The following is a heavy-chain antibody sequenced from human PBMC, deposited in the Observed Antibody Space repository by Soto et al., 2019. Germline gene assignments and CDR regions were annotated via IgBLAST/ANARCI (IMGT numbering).Heavy chain of an antibody. D-gene: IGHD3-16*02. V-gene: IGHV4-39*01. CDR1: GGSISSSSYY. Sequence: PSETLSLTCTVSGGSISSSSYYWGWIRQPPGKGLEWIGSIYYSGSTYYNPSLKSRVTISVDTSKNQFSLKLSSVTAADTAVYYCASWSGVIVMKFDYWGQGTLVTVSS. CDR3: ASWSGVIVMKFDY. CDR2: IYYSGST. J-gene: IGHJ4*02.